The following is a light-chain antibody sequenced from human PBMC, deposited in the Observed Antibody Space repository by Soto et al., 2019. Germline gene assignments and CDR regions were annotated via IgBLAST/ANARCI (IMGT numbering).Light chain of an antibody. J-gene: IGKJ2*01. CDR1: HYIGTY. CDR2: GAS. Sequence: DNQMTQSPSSLSASVGDRVTITCRASHYIGTYLNWYQQQPGKAPEILIYGASNLKRGVSSRFSGTGSGTEFTLPISSLQPEDFATYHCQQSSDSPYTFGQGTKLEI. CDR3: QQSSDSPYT. V-gene: IGKV1-39*01.